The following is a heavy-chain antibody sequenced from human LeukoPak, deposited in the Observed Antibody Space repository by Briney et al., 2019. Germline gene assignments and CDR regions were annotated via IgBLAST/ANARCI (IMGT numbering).Heavy chain of an antibody. V-gene: IGHV3-7*01. CDR1: GFTFC. D-gene: IGHD2-2*01. Sequence: GGSLRLTCAASGFTFCMAWVRRAPGKGLEWVANIKTDGYDKYYVDSVKGRFTISRDNAKNSLYLQMNSLRAADTAVYYCARPNPYCSSTSCYFDYWGQGTLVTVSS. CDR2: IKTDGYDK. J-gene: IGHJ4*02. CDR3: ARPNPYCSSTSCYFDY.